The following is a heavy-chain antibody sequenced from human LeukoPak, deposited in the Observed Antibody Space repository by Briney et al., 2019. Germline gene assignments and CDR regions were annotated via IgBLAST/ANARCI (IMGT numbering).Heavy chain of an antibody. CDR1: GFTFSRYA. J-gene: IGHJ4*02. CDR3: AKDGGYDWAYFDN. Sequence: GGSLRLSCTASGFTFSRYALNWVRQAPGKGLEWVSYISRTNEIHDADSVKGRFTISRDDAKNSLYLQMNNLRADDTALYYCAKDGGYDWAYFDNWGQGTLVTVSS. CDR2: ISRTNEI. V-gene: IGHV3-21*05. D-gene: IGHD5-12*01.